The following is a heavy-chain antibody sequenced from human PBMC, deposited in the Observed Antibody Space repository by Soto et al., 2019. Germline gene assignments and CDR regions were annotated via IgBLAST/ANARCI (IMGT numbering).Heavy chain of an antibody. CDR1: GLRFSNYA. D-gene: IGHD2-8*01. CDR2: VGGSNSDT. Sequence: EVQLLESGGGLVQPGGSLEISCGASGLRFSNYAMSWVRQAPGKGPEWVSSVGGSNSDTDYADSVKGRFTISRDNSKNTLYLQMNSLRAEDTAIYFCAKDFIPMNGVYDAFHIWGQGTAVTVSS. CDR3: AKDFIPMNGVYDAFHI. J-gene: IGHJ3*02. V-gene: IGHV3-23*01.